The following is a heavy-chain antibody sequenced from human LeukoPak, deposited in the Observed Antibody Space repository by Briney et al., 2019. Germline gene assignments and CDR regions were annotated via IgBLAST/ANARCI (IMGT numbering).Heavy chain of an antibody. CDR2: IKEDGSLK. CDR1: GFGFSNFW. V-gene: IGHV3-7*01. J-gene: IGHJ4*02. CDR3: VRDWAPASMQAAPFDC. Sequence: GGSLRLSCAASGFGFSNFWMSWVRQAPGKGPERVANIKEDGSLKNYVDSVEGRFTVSRDNAKNTLYLQMNSLRLEDTAVYYCVRDWAPASMQAAPFDCWGQGTLVTVSS. D-gene: IGHD2/OR15-2a*01.